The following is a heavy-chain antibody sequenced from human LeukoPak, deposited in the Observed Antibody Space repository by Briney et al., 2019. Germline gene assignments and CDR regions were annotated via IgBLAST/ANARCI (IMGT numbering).Heavy chain of an antibody. J-gene: IGHJ4*02. CDR3: ASRVSGSFTFDY. D-gene: IGHD1-26*01. CDR2: VYYSGST. V-gene: IGHV4-59*01. Sequence: PSETLSLTCTVSGGSISSYYWSWIRQPPGKGLEWIGYVYYSGSTNYNPSLKSRVTISVDTSKNQFSLKLSSVTAADTAVYYCASRVSGSFTFDYWGQGTLVTVSS. CDR1: GGSISSYY.